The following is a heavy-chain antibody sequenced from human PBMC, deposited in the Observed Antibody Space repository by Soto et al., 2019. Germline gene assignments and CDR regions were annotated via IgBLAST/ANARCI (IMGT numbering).Heavy chain of an antibody. J-gene: IGHJ5*02. V-gene: IGHV4-61*01. Sequence: SETLSLTCTVSGDSLSGGTKYWNWVRQPPGKDLEWIGYIYHGGTTKYNPSLKSRVTISQDTSKNQFSLEIHSVVPSDTAVYYRAGDWGPYWFDPWGQGILVTVS. D-gene: IGHD3-16*01. CDR3: AGDWGPYWFDP. CDR2: IYHGGTT. CDR1: GDSLSGGTKY.